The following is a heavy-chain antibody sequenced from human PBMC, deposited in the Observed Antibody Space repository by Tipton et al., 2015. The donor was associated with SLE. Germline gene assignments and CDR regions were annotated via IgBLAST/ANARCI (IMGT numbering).Heavy chain of an antibody. CDR1: GYY. CDR3: ATMVNYYDSRPDNWFDP. CDR2: VDHSGST. D-gene: IGHD3-22*01. Sequence: GYYWSWIRQPPGKGLEWIGEVDHSGSTNYNPSLKSRVTISVDTSKNQFSLKLSSVTAADTAVYYCATMVNYYDSRPDNWFDPWGQGTLVTVSS. J-gene: IGHJ5*02. V-gene: IGHV4-34*01.